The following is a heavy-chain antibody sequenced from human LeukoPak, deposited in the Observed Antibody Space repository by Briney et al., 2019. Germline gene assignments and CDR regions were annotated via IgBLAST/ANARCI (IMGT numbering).Heavy chain of an antibody. V-gene: IGHV3-48*03. Sequence: GGSLRLSCAASGFTFSSYEMNWVRQAPGKGLEWVSYISSSGSTIYYADSVKGRFTISRDNSKNTLYLQMNSLRAEDTAVYYCAKDGPPSNFDYWGQGTLVTVSS. CDR1: GFTFSSYE. J-gene: IGHJ4*02. D-gene: IGHD2-2*01. CDR3: AKDGPPSNFDY. CDR2: ISSSGSTI.